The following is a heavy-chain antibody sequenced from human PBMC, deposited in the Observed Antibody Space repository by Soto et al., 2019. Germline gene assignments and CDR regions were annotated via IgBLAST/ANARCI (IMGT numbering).Heavy chain of an antibody. D-gene: IGHD1-26*01. CDR2: IYHSGNT. V-gene: IGHV4-4*02. CDR3: ARGGSDEAMFDF. Sequence: QVQLQESGPALVRPSGTLSLTCVVSGASIGSENWWNLVRPTPGKGLEWFGEIYHSGNTNYNPSLRVRVTLAVDKSQNQFSLELTSATAADTAVYFCARGGSDEAMFDFWGQGTLITVSS. J-gene: IGHJ4*02. CDR1: GASIGSENW.